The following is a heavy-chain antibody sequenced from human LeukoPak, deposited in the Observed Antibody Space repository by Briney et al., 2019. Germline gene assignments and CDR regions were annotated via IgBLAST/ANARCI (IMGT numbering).Heavy chain of an antibody. V-gene: IGHV1-2*04. D-gene: IGHD3-10*01. CDR1: GYTFTSYD. Sequence: ASVKVSCKASGYTFTSYDINWVRQATGQGLEWVGWINPNSGGTNYAQKFQGWVTMTRDTSISTAYMELSRLRSDDTAVYYCARGSGGTRGAFDIWGQGTMVTVSS. J-gene: IGHJ3*02. CDR2: INPNSGGT. CDR3: ARGSGGTRGAFDI.